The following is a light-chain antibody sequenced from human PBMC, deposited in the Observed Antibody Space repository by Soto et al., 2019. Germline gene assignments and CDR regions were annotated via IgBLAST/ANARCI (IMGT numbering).Light chain of an antibody. CDR2: DAS. Sequence: EIVLTQSPGTLSLSPGEIATLSFSASQSASSSSLAWYQQKPGQAPRLLIYDASIRATGIPNRFSGSGSGTDFTLTISRLEPEDSAVYYCQQYGSSPLTFGGGTKVDIK. V-gene: IGKV3-20*01. CDR1: QSASSSS. J-gene: IGKJ4*01. CDR3: QQYGSSPLT.